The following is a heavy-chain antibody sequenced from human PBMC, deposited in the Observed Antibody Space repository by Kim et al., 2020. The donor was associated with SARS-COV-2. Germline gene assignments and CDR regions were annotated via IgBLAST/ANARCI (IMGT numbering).Heavy chain of an antibody. J-gene: IGHJ4*02. CDR3: ARGTTTVTTIGY. CDR1: GFTVSSNY. Sequence: GGSLRLSCAASGFTVSSNYMSWVRQAPGKGLEWVSVIYSGGNTYYADSVKGRFTISRDNSKNTLYLQMNSLRTEDTAVYYCARGTTTVTTIGYWGQGILVTVSS. D-gene: IGHD4-17*01. V-gene: IGHV3-53*01. CDR2: IYSGGNT.